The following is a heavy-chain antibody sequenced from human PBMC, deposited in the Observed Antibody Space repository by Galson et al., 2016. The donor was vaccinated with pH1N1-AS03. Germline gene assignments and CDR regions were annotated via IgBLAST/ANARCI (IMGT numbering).Heavy chain of an antibody. CDR2: IYYSGHT. CDR1: GGSISTHY. V-gene: IGHV4-59*11. CDR3: ARAGRVITARGHQLGALDV. D-gene: IGHD3-16*01. Sequence: ETLSLTCTVSGGSISTHYWNWIRQSPGKGLEWIGYIYYSGHTKYNPSLESRVTISVDTSKNQFSLKLNSVTAADTAVYYCARAGRVITARGHQLGALDVWGQGILVTVSS. J-gene: IGHJ3*01.